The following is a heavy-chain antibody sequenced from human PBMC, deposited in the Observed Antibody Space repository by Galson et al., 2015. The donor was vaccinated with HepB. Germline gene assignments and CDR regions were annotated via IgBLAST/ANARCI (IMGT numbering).Heavy chain of an antibody. V-gene: IGHV3-74*01. CDR2: INGDGGRT. CDR3: TKGGPRYAVDV. J-gene: IGHJ6*02. D-gene: IGHD1-1*01. Sequence: SLRLSCAASGFSFSNHWMHWVRQAPGKGLIWVSQINGDGGRTTYADSLKGRFTTSRDNAERTLYLQMNSLTAEDTAVYYCTKGGPRYAVDVWGQGTTVTVSS. CDR1: GFSFSNHW.